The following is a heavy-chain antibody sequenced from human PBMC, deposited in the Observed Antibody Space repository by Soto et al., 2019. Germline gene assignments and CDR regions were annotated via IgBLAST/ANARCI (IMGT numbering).Heavy chain of an antibody. CDR3: ARGRLNNHGTVYYFDN. J-gene: IGHJ4*02. CDR2: ISGSGTRT. CDR1: GFTFSSYA. D-gene: IGHD1-1*01. Sequence: EVQVLESGGGLVQPGGSLRLSCAASGFTFSSYAMNWVRQAPGKGLEWVSGISGSGTRTYYVDSVRGRFTISRDNSKNTVYLQMNSLRAEDTAAFYCARGRLNNHGTVYYFDNWGQGALVTVSS. V-gene: IGHV3-23*01.